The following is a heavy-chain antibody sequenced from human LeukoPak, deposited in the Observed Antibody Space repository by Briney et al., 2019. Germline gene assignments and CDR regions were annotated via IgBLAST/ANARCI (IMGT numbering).Heavy chain of an antibody. Sequence: PSETLSLTCTVSGGSISSSSYYWGWIRQPPGKGLEWIGSIYYSGSTYYNPSLKSRVTISVDTSKNQFSLKLSSVTAADTAVYYCARERQTRGYTYGPPFMDVWGKGTTVTVSS. D-gene: IGHD5-18*01. CDR1: GGSISSSSYY. CDR2: IYYSGST. V-gene: IGHV4-39*07. CDR3: ARERQTRGYTYGPPFMDV. J-gene: IGHJ6*03.